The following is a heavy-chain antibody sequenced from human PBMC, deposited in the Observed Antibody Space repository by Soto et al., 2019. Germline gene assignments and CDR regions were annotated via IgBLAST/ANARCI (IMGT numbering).Heavy chain of an antibody. CDR2: INHSGST. CDR1: GGSFSGYY. D-gene: IGHD3-3*01. V-gene: IGHV4-34*01. Sequence: SETLSLTCAVYGGSFSGYYWSWIRQPPGKGLEWIGEINHSGSTNYNPSLKSRVTISVDTSKNQFSLKLSSVTAADTAVYYCARGTVLYYDFWSGYSQYFDYWGQGTLVTVSS. CDR3: ARGTVLYYDFWSGYSQYFDY. J-gene: IGHJ4*02.